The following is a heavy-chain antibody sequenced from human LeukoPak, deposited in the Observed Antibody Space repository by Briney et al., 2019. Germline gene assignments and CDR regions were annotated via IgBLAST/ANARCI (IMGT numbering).Heavy chain of an antibody. J-gene: IGHJ4*02. Sequence: SETLSLTCGVSGGAITNYYWNWIRQAPGKGLGWLGYIYYTGSTTYNPSVKSRITISLDTSKKQISLKLRSVTAADTAVYYCARVSHYDFWSGYYPWWGQGTLVTVSS. CDR2: IYYTGST. D-gene: IGHD3-3*01. CDR1: GGAITNYY. CDR3: ARVSHYDFWSGYYPW. V-gene: IGHV4-59*01.